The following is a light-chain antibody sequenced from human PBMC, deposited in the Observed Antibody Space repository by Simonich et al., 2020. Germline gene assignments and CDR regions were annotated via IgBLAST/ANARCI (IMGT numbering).Light chain of an antibody. J-gene: IGLJ3*02. CDR2: DNN. V-gene: IGLV1-51*01. CDR3: GTWDSSLSAGV. CDR1: SSNIGNHY. Sequence: QSVLTQPPSVSAAPGQKVTISCSGSSSNIGNHYVSWYQQLPGTAPKLLIDDNNNRPAGMPDRFSGTKSGTSATLGITGLQTGDEADYYCGTWDSSLSAGVFGGGTKLTVL.